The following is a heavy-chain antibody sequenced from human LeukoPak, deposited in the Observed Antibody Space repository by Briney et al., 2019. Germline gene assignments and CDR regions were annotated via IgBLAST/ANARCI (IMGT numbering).Heavy chain of an antibody. CDR2: LSWNGATV. J-gene: IGHJ4*02. Sequence: PGGSLRLSCAASGFTFDDYAMHWVRQAPGKGLEWVSVLSWNGATVGYADSVKGRFTISRDNTKNSLYLQMSSLKTEDTALYYCAKDIGIALRGATFENWGQGTLVTVSS. CDR3: AKDIGIALRGATFEN. D-gene: IGHD3-10*01. CDR1: GFTFDDYA. V-gene: IGHV3-9*01.